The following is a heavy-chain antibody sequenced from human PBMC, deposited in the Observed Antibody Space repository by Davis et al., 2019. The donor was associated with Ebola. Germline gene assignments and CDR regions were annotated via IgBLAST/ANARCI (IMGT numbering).Heavy chain of an antibody. V-gene: IGHV4-34*01. CDR3: ARTSLTSVTDSGLGFTYFDP. Sequence: SETLSLTCAVYGESLSGYFWSWIRRPPGKGLQWLGETSHIGRSNYNPSLKNRLTMSVDTSKNQFSLTLTSVSAADTALYYCARTSLTSVTDSGLGFTYFDPWGQGSLVTVSS. CDR2: TSHIGRS. J-gene: IGHJ5*02. D-gene: IGHD4-17*01. CDR1: GESLSGYF.